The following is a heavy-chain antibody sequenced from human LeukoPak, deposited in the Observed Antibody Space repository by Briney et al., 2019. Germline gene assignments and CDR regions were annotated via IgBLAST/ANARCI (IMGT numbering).Heavy chain of an antibody. J-gene: IGHJ4*02. D-gene: IGHD3-3*01. CDR1: GFTFSSYA. V-gene: IGHV3-30-3*01. Sequence: GGSLRLSCAASGFTFSSYAMHWVCQAPGKGLEWVAVISYDGSNKYYADSVKGRFTISRDNSKNTLYLQMNSLRAEDTAVYYCARVPLYDFWSGFPEYWGQGTLVTVSS. CDR2: ISYDGSNK. CDR3: ARVPLYDFWSGFPEY.